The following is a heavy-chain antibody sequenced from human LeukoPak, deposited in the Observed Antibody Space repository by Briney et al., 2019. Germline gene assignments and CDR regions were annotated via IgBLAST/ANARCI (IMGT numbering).Heavy chain of an antibody. CDR1: GFTFSSYG. D-gene: IGHD2-2*02. CDR3: ARDRGIVVPAAILDY. CDR2: IWYDGSNK. V-gene: IGHV3-33*08. Sequence: GGSLRLSCAAFGFTFSSYGMHWVRQAPGKGLEWVAVIWYDGSNKYYADSVKGRFTISRDNSKNTLYLQMNSLRAEDTAVYYCARDRGIVVPAAILDYWGQGTLVTVSS. J-gene: IGHJ4*02.